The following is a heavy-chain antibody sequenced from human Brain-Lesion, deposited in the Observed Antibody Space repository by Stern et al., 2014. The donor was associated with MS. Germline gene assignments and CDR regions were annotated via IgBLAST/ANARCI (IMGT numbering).Heavy chain of an antibody. CDR2: IYYSGFT. CDR1: GGSISSSTYY. Sequence: QVQLEESGPGLVKPSETLSLTCTVSGGSISSSTYYWAWIRQPPGKGLEGIGNIYYSGFTYYNPSLKSRVTIAGDMSKTQFSLKLSSVTAADTAIYYCARHDSVPRPSQLYSARDRGPGYFDYWGQGTLVTVSS. CDR3: ARHDSVPRPSQLYSARDRGPGYFDY. V-gene: IGHV4-39*01. J-gene: IGHJ4*02. D-gene: IGHD1-26*01.